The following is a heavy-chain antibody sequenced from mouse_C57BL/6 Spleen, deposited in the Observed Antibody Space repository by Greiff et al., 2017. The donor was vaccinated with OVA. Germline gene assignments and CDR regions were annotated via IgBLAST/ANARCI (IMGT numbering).Heavy chain of an antibody. CDR3: AIDEGNYLAWFAY. D-gene: IGHD2-1*01. CDR1: GFTFSSYA. V-gene: IGHV5-4*01. CDR2: ISDGGSYT. Sequence: EVQVVESGGGLVKPGGSLKLSCAASGFTFSSYAMSWVRQTPEKRLEWVATISDGGSYTSYPDNVKGRFTISRDNAKNNLYLQMSHLTSEDTSTYYCAIDEGNYLAWFAYWGQGTLVTVSA. J-gene: IGHJ3*01.